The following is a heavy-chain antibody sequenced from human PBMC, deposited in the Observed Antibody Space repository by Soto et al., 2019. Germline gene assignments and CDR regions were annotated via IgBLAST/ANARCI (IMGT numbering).Heavy chain of an antibody. CDR3: ARDRGAYGMDV. V-gene: IGHV1-18*01. J-gene: IGHJ6*02. CDR1: GYTFTSYG. Sequence: QVQLVQSGAEVKKPGASVKVSCKASGYTFTSYGISWVRQAPGQGLAWMGLISAHNGNTNSAQKAQGRVTMTTDTATSTAYMELRSLRADDTAVYYCARDRGAYGMDVWGQGTTVTVSS. D-gene: IGHD3-10*01. CDR2: ISAHNGNT.